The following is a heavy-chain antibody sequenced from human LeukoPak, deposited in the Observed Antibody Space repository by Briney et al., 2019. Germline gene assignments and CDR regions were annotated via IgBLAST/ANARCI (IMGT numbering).Heavy chain of an antibody. V-gene: IGHV1-69*13. J-gene: IGHJ3*02. CDR1: GGTFSSYA. CDR3: ARYGDHDAFDI. Sequence: SVKVSCKASGGTFSSYAINWLRQAPGQGLEWMGGIIPIFSPANYGQQFQGRVTISADESTNTVYMELSSLRSEDTAVYYCARYGDHDAFDIWGQGTMVTVSS. CDR2: IIPIFSPA. D-gene: IGHD4-17*01.